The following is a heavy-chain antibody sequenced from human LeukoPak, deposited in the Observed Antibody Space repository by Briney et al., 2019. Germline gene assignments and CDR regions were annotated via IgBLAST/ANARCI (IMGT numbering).Heavy chain of an antibody. J-gene: IGHJ4*02. CDR3: ARLHHYCSSTSCRDY. CDR1: GYSFTSYW. Sequence: GESLQISCKGSGYSFTSYWIGWVRQMPGKGLEWMGIIYPGDSDTRYSPSFQGQVTISADKSISTAYLQWSSLKASDTAMYYCARLHHYCSSTSCRDYWGQGTLVTVSS. D-gene: IGHD2-2*01. V-gene: IGHV5-51*01. CDR2: IYPGDSDT.